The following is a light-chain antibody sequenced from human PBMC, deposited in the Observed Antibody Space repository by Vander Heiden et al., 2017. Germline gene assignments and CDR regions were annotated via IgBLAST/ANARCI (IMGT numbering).Light chain of an antibody. Sequence: QSALTQPASVSGSHGQSITISCTGTSSDVGGYKSVSWYQQHPGKAPKLMIYDVSNRPTGVSNRFSGSKSGNTASLTISGLQDEDEADYYCSSDTSISTVVFGGGTKLTVL. J-gene: IGLJ2*01. CDR1: SSDVGGYKS. CDR2: DVS. CDR3: SSDTSISTVV. V-gene: IGLV2-14*03.